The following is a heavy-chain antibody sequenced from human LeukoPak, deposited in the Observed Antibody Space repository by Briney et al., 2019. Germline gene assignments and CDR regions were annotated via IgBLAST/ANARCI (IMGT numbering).Heavy chain of an antibody. CDR1: GGTFSSYA. J-gene: IGHJ4*02. Sequence: SVKVSCKASGGTFSSYAISWVRQAPGQGLEWMGGITPIFGTANYAQKFQGRVTITTDESTSTAYMELSSLRTEDTALYYCAKDIDSSSWFAALDYWGQGTLVTVSS. D-gene: IGHD6-13*01. CDR3: AKDIDSSSWFAALDY. V-gene: IGHV1-69*05. CDR2: ITPIFGTA.